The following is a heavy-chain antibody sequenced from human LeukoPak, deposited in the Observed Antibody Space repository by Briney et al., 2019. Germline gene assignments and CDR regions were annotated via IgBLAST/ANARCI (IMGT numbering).Heavy chain of an antibody. CDR3: ARDYYYGRAFDI. CDR1: GFXVSSSY. CDR2: IYNDDNT. D-gene: IGHD3-10*01. Sequence: PGGSLRLSCGASGFXVSSSYMSWVRQAPGKGLEWVSIIYNDDNTNYADSVKGRFTISRDKSKNTLYLQMNSLRAEDTAVYYCARDYYYGRAFDIWGQGTMVTVSS. J-gene: IGHJ3*02. V-gene: IGHV3-53*01.